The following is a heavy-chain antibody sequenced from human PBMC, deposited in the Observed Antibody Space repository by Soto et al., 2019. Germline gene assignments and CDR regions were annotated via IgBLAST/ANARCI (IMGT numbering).Heavy chain of an antibody. J-gene: IGHJ6*02. CDR2: ISGSGGST. CDR1: GFTFSSYA. Sequence: GGSLRFSCAASGFTFSSYAMSWVRQAPGKGLEWVSAISGSGGSTYYADSVKGRFTISRDNSKNTLYLQMNSLRAEDTAVYYCAKDRVRYCSGGSCHSYYYYGMDVWGQGTTVTVSS. V-gene: IGHV3-23*01. CDR3: AKDRVRYCSGGSCHSYYYYGMDV. D-gene: IGHD2-15*01.